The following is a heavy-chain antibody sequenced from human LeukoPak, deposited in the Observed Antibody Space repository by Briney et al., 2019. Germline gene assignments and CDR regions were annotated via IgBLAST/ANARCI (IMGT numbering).Heavy chain of an antibody. J-gene: IGHJ4*02. CDR1: GGSISSSSYY. Sequence: SETLSLTCTVSGGSISSSSYYWGWIRQPPGKGLEWIGSIYYSGSTYYNPSLKSRVTISVDTSKNQFSLKLSSVTAADTAVYYCARAADWLLDYWGQGILVTVSS. D-gene: IGHD3-9*01. CDR3: ARAADWLLDY. V-gene: IGHV4-39*01. CDR2: IYYSGST.